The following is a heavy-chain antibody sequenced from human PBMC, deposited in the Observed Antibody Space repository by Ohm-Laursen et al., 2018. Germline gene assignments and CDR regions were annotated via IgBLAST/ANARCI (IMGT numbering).Heavy chain of an antibody. CDR1: GGSISSDY. Sequence: SETLSLTCTVSGGSISSDYWSWIRQPPGKGLEWIGSINYSGRTNYNPSLKGRISISTVTSKNELSLKLTSVTAADTAVYYCARRRYYDSSGYSNAFDMWGQGTTVTVSS. CDR3: ARRRYYDSSGYSNAFDM. D-gene: IGHD3-22*01. V-gene: IGHV4-59*08. CDR2: INYSGRT. J-gene: IGHJ3*02.